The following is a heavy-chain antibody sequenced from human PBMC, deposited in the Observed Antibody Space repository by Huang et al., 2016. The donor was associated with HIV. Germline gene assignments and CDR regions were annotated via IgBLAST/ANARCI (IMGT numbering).Heavy chain of an antibody. Sequence: QVQLMQSGAEVKKPGASVKVSCKASGYIFTSYGISWVRQAPGQGLEWMGWIRAYKGNTNNAQKLQGRVTMTTDTSTSTAYMELRSLRSDDTAVYYCARDGRYSSGWNYFDYWGQGTLVTVSS. CDR2: IRAYKGNT. CDR1: GYIFTSYG. D-gene: IGHD6-19*01. CDR3: ARDGRYSSGWNYFDY. V-gene: IGHV1-18*01. J-gene: IGHJ4*02.